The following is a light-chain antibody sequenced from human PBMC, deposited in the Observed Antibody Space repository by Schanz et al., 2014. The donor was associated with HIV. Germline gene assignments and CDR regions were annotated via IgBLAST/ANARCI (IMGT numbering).Light chain of an antibody. CDR1: QSISTW. CDR2: AAS. CDR3: QQSSTTWWT. V-gene: IGKV1-39*01. Sequence: DIQLTQSPSTLSASIGDRVIITCRASQSISTWLAWYQQKPGKAPKLLIYAASSLQSGVPSRFSGSGSGTDFTLTISSLQPEDFATYYCQQSSTTWWTFGQGTKVEIK. J-gene: IGKJ1*01.